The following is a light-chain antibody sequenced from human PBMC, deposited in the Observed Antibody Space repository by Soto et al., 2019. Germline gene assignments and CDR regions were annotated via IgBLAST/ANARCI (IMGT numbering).Light chain of an antibody. CDR2: DAS. CDR1: QSVSSY. J-gene: IGKJ5*01. CDR3: QHYGSSPIT. Sequence: EIVLTQSPATLSLSPGERATLSCRASQSVSSYLAWYQQKPGQAPRLLIYDASNRATGIPARFSGGGSGTDFTLAISRVEPEDFAVYYCQHYGSSPITFGQGTRLEIK. V-gene: IGKV3-20*01.